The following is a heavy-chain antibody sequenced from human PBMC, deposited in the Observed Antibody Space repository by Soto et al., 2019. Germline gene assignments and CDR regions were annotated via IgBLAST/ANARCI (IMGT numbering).Heavy chain of an antibody. Sequence: SLRLSCAASGFTFSSYSMNWVRQAPGKGLEWVSSISSSSSYIYYADSVKGRFTISRDNAKNSLYLQMNSLRAEDTAVYYCARDSPPYDFWSGYRATNWFDPWGQGTLVTVSS. V-gene: IGHV3-21*01. J-gene: IGHJ5*02. CDR2: ISSSSSYI. CDR1: GFTFSSYS. D-gene: IGHD3-3*01. CDR3: ARDSPPYDFWSGYRATNWFDP.